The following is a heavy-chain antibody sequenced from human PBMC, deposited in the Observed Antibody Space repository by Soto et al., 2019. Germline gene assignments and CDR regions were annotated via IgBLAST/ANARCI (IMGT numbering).Heavy chain of an antibody. CDR3: ARGWYWFDP. Sequence: SETLSLTCTVSGGSISSYYWSWIRQPPGKGLEWIGYIYYSGSTNYNPSLKSRVTISVDTSKNQFSLKLSSVTAADTAVYYCARGWYWFDPWGQGTLVPVSS. CDR1: GGSISSYY. J-gene: IGHJ5*02. V-gene: IGHV4-59*01. CDR2: IYYSGST. D-gene: IGHD6-13*01.